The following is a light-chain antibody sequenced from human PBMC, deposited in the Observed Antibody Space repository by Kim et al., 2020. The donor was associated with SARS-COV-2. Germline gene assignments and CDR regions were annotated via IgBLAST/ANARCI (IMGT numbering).Light chain of an antibody. CDR2: GDS. V-gene: IGLV3-19*02. CDR3: NSWDTNGIHWV. Sequence: SSELTQDPAVSVALGQTVRITCQGDSLRTFYAIWNQQKPGQAPLRLLRGDSHRHSGIPDRFSGSSAGKTAYLIITGAQAEDEADYYCNSWDTNGIHWVFCGGNQQTVL. CDR1: SLRTFY. J-gene: IGLJ3*02.